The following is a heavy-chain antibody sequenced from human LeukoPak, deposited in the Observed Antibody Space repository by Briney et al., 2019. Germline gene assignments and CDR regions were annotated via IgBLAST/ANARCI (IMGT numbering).Heavy chain of an antibody. D-gene: IGHD3-3*01. CDR1: GGSISSSSYY. V-gene: IGHV4-39*07. J-gene: IGHJ5*02. Sequence: PSETLSLTCTVSGGSISSSSYYWGWIRQPPGKGLEGIGRIYYCGSTNYNPSLKSRVTMSVDTSKSQFSLKRSSVTAAETAVYYCARGGPVIYDFWSGYPTHNWFDPWGQGTLVTVSS. CDR2: IYYCGST. CDR3: ARGGPVIYDFWSGYPTHNWFDP.